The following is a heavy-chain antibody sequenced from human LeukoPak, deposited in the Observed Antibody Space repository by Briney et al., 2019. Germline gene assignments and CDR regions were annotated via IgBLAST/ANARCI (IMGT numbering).Heavy chain of an antibody. CDR2: INHSGRT. D-gene: IGHD3-3*01. CDR1: GGSFSGYY. Sequence: SETLSLTCAVYGGSFSGYYWSWIRQPPGKGLEWIGEINHSGRTNYNPSLKSRVTISVDTSKNQFSLKLSSVTAADTAVYYCASRNFGVVPDWGQGTLVTVSS. V-gene: IGHV4-34*01. CDR3: ASRNFGVVPD. J-gene: IGHJ4*02.